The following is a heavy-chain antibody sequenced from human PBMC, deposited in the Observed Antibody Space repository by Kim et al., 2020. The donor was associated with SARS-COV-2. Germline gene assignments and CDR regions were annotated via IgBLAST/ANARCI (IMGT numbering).Heavy chain of an antibody. CDR1: GGSFSGYY. CDR2: INHSGST. CDR3: ARPITIFGVVTYESYYYHG. V-gene: IGHV4-34*01. Sequence: SETLSLTCAVYGGSFSGYYWSWIRQPPGKGLEWIGEINHSGSTNYNPSLESRVTISVDTSKNQFSLKVSSVTAADTAVYYCARPITIFGVVTYESYYYHG. D-gene: IGHD3-3*01. J-gene: IGHJ6*01.